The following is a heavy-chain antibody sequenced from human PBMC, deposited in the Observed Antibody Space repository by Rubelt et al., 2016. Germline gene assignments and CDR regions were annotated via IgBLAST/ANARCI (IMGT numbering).Heavy chain of an antibody. Sequence: QVQLQESGPGLVKPSETLSLTCTVSGYSISSGYYWGWIRQPPGKGLEWIGSIYHIGGTYYNPSPKRRVTISVDTSKKPFSRKLSSVTAADTAVYYCARLPAAATLIDYWGQGTLVTVSS. CDR2: IYHIGGT. D-gene: IGHD6-13*01. CDR1: GYSISSGYY. V-gene: IGHV4-38-2*02. CDR3: ARLPAAATLIDY. J-gene: IGHJ4*02.